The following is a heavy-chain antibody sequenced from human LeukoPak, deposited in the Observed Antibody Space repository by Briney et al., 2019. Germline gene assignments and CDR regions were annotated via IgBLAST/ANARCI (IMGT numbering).Heavy chain of an antibody. CDR3: ARGSLMAATGTGLSS. D-gene: IGHD6-13*01. Sequence: ASVKVSCKASGYTFTGFYMHWVRQAPGQGLEWLGWINPNSGDTNYAQNFQGRVTMTRDTSISTAYVELSRLTSDDTAVYYCARGSLMAATGTGLSSWGQGTLVTVSS. CDR2: INPNSGDT. CDR1: GYTFTGFY. J-gene: IGHJ5*02. V-gene: IGHV1-2*02.